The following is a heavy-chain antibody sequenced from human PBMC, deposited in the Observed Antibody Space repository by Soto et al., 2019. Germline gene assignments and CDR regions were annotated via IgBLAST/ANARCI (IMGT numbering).Heavy chain of an antibody. J-gene: IGHJ4*02. CDR2: IKQGGSEK. D-gene: IGHD5-12*01. CDR3: VRDVGYDYVN. V-gene: IGHV3-7*01. Sequence: EVQLVESGGGLVQPGGSLRISCAVSGFTFSSYWMSWVRQAPGKGLEWVATIKQGGSEKYYVDSVKGRFTISGDNAENSLYLQMNSLSAEDTAVYICVRDVGYDYVNWGQGTLVTVSS. CDR1: GFTFSSYW.